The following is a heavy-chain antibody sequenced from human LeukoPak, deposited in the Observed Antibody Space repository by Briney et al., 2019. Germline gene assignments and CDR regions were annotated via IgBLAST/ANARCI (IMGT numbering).Heavy chain of an antibody. D-gene: IGHD3-22*01. V-gene: IGHV4-34*01. CDR3: VRPYYYDSSGYYYDY. J-gene: IGHJ4*02. CDR1: GGSFSGYY. Sequence: SETLSLTCAVYGGSFSGYYWSWIRQPPGKGLEWIGEINHSGSTNYNPSPKSRVTISVDTSKNQFSLKLSSVTAADTAVYYCVRPYYYDSSGYYYDYWGQGTLVTVSS. CDR2: INHSGST.